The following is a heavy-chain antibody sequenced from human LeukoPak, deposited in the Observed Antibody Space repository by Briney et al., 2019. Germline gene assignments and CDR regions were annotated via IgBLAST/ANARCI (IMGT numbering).Heavy chain of an antibody. D-gene: IGHD3-22*01. CDR1: GGSISSSSYY. CDR3: AKPRSGYYYSAFDY. V-gene: IGHV4-39*01. CDR2: IYYSGST. Sequence: SETLSLTCTVSGGSISSSSYYWGWIRRPPGKGLEWIGSIYYSGSTYYNPSLKSRVTISVDTSKNQFSLKLSSVTAADTAVYYCAKPRSGYYYSAFDYWGQGTQVTVSS. J-gene: IGHJ4*02.